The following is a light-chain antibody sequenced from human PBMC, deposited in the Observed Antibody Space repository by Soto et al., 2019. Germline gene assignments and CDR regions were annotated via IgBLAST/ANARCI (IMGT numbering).Light chain of an antibody. CDR2: DVS. CDR1: SSDVGGYNY. Sequence: QSALTQPASVSGSPGQSITISCTGTSSDVGGYNYVSWYQQHPGNAPKLMIYDVSNRPSGVSNRFSGSNSGNTASLTISGLQAEDEADYYCSSYTSSSTLLYVFGTGTKVTVL. J-gene: IGLJ1*01. V-gene: IGLV2-14*01. CDR3: SSYTSSSTLLYV.